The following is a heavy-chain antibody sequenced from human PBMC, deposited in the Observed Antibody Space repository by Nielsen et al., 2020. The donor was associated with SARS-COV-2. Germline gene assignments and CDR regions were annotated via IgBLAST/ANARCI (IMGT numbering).Heavy chain of an antibody. V-gene: IGHV1-46*01. Sequence: ASVKVSCKASGGTFTSYYMHWVRQAPGHGLEWMGIINPSGGSTNYARNFQGRVAMTRDTSTSTVYMELSSLRSEDTALYYCARGTGTTRNYYYFHGMDVWGQGTTVTVSS. CDR1: GGTFTSYY. CDR2: INPSGGST. J-gene: IGHJ6*02. CDR3: ARGTGTTRNYYYFHGMDV. D-gene: IGHD1-1*01.